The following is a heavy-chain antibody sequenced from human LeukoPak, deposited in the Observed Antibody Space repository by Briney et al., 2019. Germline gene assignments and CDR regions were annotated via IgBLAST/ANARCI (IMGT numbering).Heavy chain of an antibody. Sequence: SETLSLTCTVSGGSISSSSYYWGWIRQPPGKGLEWIGTIHYSASTYYNPSLKSRVTVSVDTSKNQFSLKLSSVTAADTAVYYCARQSPNTYNSNWYNWVDPWGQGTLVTVSS. CDR2: IHYSAST. CDR1: GGSISSSSYY. V-gene: IGHV4-39*01. CDR3: ARQSPNTYNSNWYNWVDP. D-gene: IGHD6-13*01. J-gene: IGHJ5*02.